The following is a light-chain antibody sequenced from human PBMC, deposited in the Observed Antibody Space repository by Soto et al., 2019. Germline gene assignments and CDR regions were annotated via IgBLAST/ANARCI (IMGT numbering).Light chain of an antibody. J-gene: IGKJ3*01. CDR1: QGIRNF. V-gene: IGKV1-27*01. Sequence: DIQMTQSPTSLSASVGDRVTITCRASQGIRNFVAWYQQKPGKAPKLLIYAASTLQSGVPSRFSGSGSGTDFPLSINSLQPEDVGTYSCQKYSSVPVFGPGTKVEIK. CDR2: AAS. CDR3: QKYSSVPV.